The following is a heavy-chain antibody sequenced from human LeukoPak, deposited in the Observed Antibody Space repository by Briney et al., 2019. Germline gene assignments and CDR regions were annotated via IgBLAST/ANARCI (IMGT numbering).Heavy chain of an antibody. D-gene: IGHD6-6*01. V-gene: IGHV1-69*13. CDR3: ARDRDSSSLLGNT. CDR2: IIPIFGTA. CDR1: GGTFSSYA. Sequence: SVKVSCKASGGTFSSYAISWVRQAPGQGLEWMGRIIPIFGTANYAQKFQGRVTITADESTSTAYMELSSLRSEDTAVYYCARDRDSSSLLGNTWGQGTLVTVSS. J-gene: IGHJ4*02.